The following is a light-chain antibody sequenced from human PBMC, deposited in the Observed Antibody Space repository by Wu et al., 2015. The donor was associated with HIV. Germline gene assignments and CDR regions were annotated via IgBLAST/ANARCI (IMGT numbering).Light chain of an antibody. CDR3: QQYNNWPLT. V-gene: IGKV3D-15*01. CDR2: GAS. Sequence: EIVMTQSPATLSVSPGERATLSCRASQSVSNNLAWYRRRPGQAPRLLISGASTRATGIAARFSASGSGTDFTLTISSMQSEDFAIYYCQQYNNWPLTFGGGTKVEIK. J-gene: IGKJ4*01. CDR1: QSVSNN.